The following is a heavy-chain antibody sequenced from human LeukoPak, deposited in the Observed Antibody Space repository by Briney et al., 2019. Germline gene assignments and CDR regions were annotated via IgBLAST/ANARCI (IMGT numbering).Heavy chain of an antibody. D-gene: IGHD2-15*01. V-gene: IGHV4-31*03. CDR1: GGSISSGGYY. CDR3: ARDLGCSGGSCYFDAFDI. J-gene: IGHJ3*02. Sequence: PSETLSLTCTVSGGSISSGGYYWSWIRQHPGKGLEWIGYIYYSGSTYYNPSLKSRVTISVDTSKNQFSLELSSVTTADTAVYYCARDLGCSGGSCYFDAFDIWGQGTMVTVSS. CDR2: IYYSGST.